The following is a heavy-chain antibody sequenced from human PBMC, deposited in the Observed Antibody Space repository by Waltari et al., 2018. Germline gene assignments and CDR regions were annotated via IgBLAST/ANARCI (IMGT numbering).Heavy chain of an antibody. D-gene: IGHD4-17*01. J-gene: IGHJ4*02. V-gene: IGHV4-59*01. Sequence: QVQLQESGPGLVRPSEPLSLTCPVSGCPISSYDWSWIRQPPGKGLEWIGYIYYSGSTNYNPSLKSRVTISVDTSKNQFSLKLSSVTAADTAVYYCARLGGTVTTFDYWGQGTLVTVSS. CDR2: IYYSGST. CDR1: GCPISSYD. CDR3: ARLGGTVTTFDY.